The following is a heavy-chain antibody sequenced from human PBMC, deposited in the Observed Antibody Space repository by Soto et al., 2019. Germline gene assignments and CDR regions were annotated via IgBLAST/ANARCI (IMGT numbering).Heavy chain of an antibody. J-gene: IGHJ6*02. Sequence: GSLRLSCAASGFTFSSYAMHWVRQAPGKGLEWVAVISYDGSNKYYADSVKGRFTISRDNSKNTLYLQMNSLRAEDTAVYYCARDPNLRPYYYDSSGYYHYYYYGMDVWGQGTTVTVSS. CDR2: ISYDGSNK. D-gene: IGHD3-22*01. CDR3: ARDPNLRPYYYDSSGYYHYYYYGMDV. V-gene: IGHV3-30-3*01. CDR1: GFTFSSYA.